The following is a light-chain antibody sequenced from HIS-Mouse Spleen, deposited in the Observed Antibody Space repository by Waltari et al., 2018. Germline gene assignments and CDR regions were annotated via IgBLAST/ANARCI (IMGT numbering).Light chain of an antibody. CDR2: EDS. V-gene: IGLV3-10*01. J-gene: IGLJ2*01. CDR1: ALPTQY. Sequence: SYELTQPLSVSVSPGQTARTTCPVAALPTQYAYWYHHKSGQAPVLVIYEDSKRPAGIPERFSGSSSGTMATLTISGAQVEDEADYYCYSTDSSGNHRVFGGGTKLTVL. CDR3: YSTDSSGNHRV.